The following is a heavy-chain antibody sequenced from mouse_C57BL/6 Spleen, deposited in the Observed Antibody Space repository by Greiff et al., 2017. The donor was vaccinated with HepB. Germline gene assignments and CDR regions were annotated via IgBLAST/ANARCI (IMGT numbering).Heavy chain of an antibody. CDR2: INPNNGGT. CDR3: ARPYYGSSYGYFDV. V-gene: IGHV1-18*01. J-gene: IGHJ1*03. CDR1: GYTFTDYN. D-gene: IGHD1-1*01. Sequence: EVKLQQSGPELVKPGASVKIPCKASGYTFTDYNMDWVKQSHGKSLEWIGDINPNNGGTIYNQKFKGKATLTVDKSSSTAYMELRSLTSEDTAVYYCARPYYGSSYGYFDVWGTGTTVTVSS.